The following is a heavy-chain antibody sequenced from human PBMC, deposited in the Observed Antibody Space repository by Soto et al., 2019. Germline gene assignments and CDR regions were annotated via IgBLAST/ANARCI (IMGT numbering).Heavy chain of an antibody. V-gene: IGHV4-59*13. CDR2: IYYSGST. CDR1: GGSISSYY. J-gene: IGHJ5*02. CDR3: ARDLMSAAAGTDVNWFDP. Sequence: SETLSLTCTVSGGSISSYYWSWIRQPPGKGLEWIGYIYYSGSTNYNPSLKSRVTISVDTSKNQFSLKLSSVTAADTAVYYCARDLMSAAAGTDVNWFDPWGQGTLVTVSS. D-gene: IGHD6-13*01.